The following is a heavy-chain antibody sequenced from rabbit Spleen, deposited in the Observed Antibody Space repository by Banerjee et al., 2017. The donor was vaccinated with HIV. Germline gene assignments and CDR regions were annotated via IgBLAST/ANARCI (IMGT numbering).Heavy chain of an antibody. Sequence: QEQLVESGGGLVKPGASLTLSCKASGFDLSGYYYMCWVRQAPGKGLEWIGCIYTSSGSTWYASWAKGRFTISKTSPTTVTLQMTSLTAADTATYFCARGTYGYGYPDKFNLWGPGTLVTVS. D-gene: IGHD6-1*01. V-gene: IGHV1S45*01. CDR3: ARGTYGYGYPDKFNL. CDR1: GFDLSGYYY. CDR2: IYTSSGST. J-gene: IGHJ4*01.